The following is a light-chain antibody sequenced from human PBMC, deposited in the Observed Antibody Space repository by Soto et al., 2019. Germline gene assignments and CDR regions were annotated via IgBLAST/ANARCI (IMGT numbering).Light chain of an antibody. J-gene: IGKJ2*01. CDR1: QGISSY. CDR3: QQLINFPQT. Sequence: DIQLTQSPSFLSASVGDRVTITCRASQGISSYLTWHQQKPGKAPKVLISAPSTLQSGVPSRFSGSGSGTEFTLTISSLQPEDFATYYCQQLINFPQTFGQGTKLEIK. V-gene: IGKV1-9*01. CDR2: APS.